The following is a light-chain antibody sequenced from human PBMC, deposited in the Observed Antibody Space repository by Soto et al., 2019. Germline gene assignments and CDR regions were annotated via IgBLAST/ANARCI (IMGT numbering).Light chain of an antibody. V-gene: IGLV2-14*01. J-gene: IGLJ1*01. CDR1: SSDVGGYTY. CDR2: DVS. CDR3: SSYTSSSTDV. Sequence: QSVLTQPDSVSGSPGQWITISCTGTSSDVGGYTYVSWYQQYPVKAPKLMIYDVSNRPSGVSNRFSGSKSGNTASLTISVLQSEDESYYYCSSYTSSSTDVFGTGTKLTLL.